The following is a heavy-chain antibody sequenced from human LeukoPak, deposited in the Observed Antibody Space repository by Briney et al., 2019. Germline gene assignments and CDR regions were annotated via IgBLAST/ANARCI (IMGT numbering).Heavy chain of an antibody. CDR3: ARDLAAAGTYPFDY. D-gene: IGHD6-13*01. CDR1: GGSISSSSYY. CDR2: IYYSGST. J-gene: IGHJ4*02. V-gene: IGHV4-39*07. Sequence: SETLSLTCTVSGGSISSSSYYWGWIRQPPGKGLEWIGSIYYSGSTYYNPSLKSRVTISVDTSKNQFSLKLSSVTAADTAVYYCARDLAAAGTYPFDYWGQGTLVTVSS.